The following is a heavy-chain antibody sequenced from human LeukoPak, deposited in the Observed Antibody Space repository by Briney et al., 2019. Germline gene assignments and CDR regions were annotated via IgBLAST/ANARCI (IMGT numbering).Heavy chain of an antibody. CDR2: INHSGST. J-gene: IGHJ6*03. V-gene: IGHV4-34*01. CDR3: ARIIRYCSGGSCYEGYYYMDV. D-gene: IGHD2-15*01. Sequence: KPSETLSLTCAVYGGSFSGYYWSWIRQPPGKGLEWIGEINHSGSTNYNPSLKSRVTISVDTSKNQFSLKLSSVTAADTAVYYCARIIRYCSGGSCYEGYYYMDVWGKGTTVTVSS. CDR1: GGSFSGYY.